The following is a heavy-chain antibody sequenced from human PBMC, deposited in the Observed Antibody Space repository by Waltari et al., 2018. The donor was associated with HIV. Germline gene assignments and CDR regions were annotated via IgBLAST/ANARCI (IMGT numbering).Heavy chain of an antibody. Sequence: QVQLVQSGTEVKKPGASVKVSCQASGYTFTGYYMHWVRQAPGQGLEWMGWINPNSGGTKYAQKFQGRVTVTRDTSISTAYMELSRLRSDDTAVYYCTRDAASSGYWYFDLWGRGTLVTVSS. V-gene: IGHV1-2*02. CDR2: INPNSGGT. D-gene: IGHD3-10*01. J-gene: IGHJ2*01. CDR3: TRDAASSGYWYFDL. CDR1: GYTFTGYY.